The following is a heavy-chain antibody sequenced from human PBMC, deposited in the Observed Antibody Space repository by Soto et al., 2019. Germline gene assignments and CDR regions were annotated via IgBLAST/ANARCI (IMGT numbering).Heavy chain of an antibody. D-gene: IGHD3-22*01. Sequence: ASVKGSCKTPGYTFTIYNIHWVRQAPGQGLEWMGWINPNSGGTNYAQKFQGWVTMTRDTSISTAYMELSRLRSDDTAVYYCARGFRAAYYYDSSGYFHDAFXIWG. CDR2: INPNSGGT. CDR1: GYTFTIYN. CDR3: ARGFRAAYYYDSSGYFHDAFXI. J-gene: IGHJ3*02. V-gene: IGHV1-2*04.